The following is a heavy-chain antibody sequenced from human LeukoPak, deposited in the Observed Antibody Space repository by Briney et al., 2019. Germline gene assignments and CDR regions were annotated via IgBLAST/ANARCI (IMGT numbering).Heavy chain of an antibody. CDR1: GYTFTSYA. CDR2: INAGNGNT. Sequence: ASVKVSCKASGYTFTSYAMHWVRQAPGQRLEWMGWINAGNGNTKYSQKFQGRVTMTRDTSTSTVYMELSSLRSEDTAVYYCARDRNGSYYFDYWGQGTLVTVSS. V-gene: IGHV1-3*01. CDR3: ARDRNGSYYFDY. J-gene: IGHJ4*02. D-gene: IGHD1-26*01.